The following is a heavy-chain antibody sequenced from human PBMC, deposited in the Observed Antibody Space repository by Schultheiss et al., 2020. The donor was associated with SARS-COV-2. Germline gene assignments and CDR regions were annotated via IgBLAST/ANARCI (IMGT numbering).Heavy chain of an antibody. Sequence: SETLSLTCTVSGGSISSYYWSWIRQPPGKGLEWIGYIYYRGNTNYNPSLKSRVTISVDTSKTQFSLKLSSVTAADTAVYYCARDRIYYDSSGYYSDAFDIWGQGKMVTVSS. V-gene: IGHV4-59*01. CDR3: ARDRIYYDSSGYYSDAFDI. J-gene: IGHJ3*02. CDR2: IYYRGNT. D-gene: IGHD3-22*01. CDR1: GGSISSYY.